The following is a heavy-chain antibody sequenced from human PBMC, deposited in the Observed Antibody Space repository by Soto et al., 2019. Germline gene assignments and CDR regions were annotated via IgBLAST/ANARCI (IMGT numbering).Heavy chain of an antibody. V-gene: IGHV1-18*01. CDR1: GYTFTNFG. CDR2: ISAYNGNT. CDR3: ARTYCSSARCYSDY. Sequence: ASVKVSCKASGYTFTNFGISWVRQATGQGLEWMGWISAYNGNTNYAQNFQGRVTMTTDTSTNTVYMELRSLRSDDTAVYFCARTYCSSARCYSDYWGQGTLVTVSS. D-gene: IGHD2-2*01. J-gene: IGHJ4*02.